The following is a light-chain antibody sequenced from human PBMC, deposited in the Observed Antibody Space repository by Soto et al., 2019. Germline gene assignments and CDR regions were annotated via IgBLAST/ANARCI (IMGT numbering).Light chain of an antibody. CDR1: QSVSSN. Sequence: EIVMTQSPTILSVSPGERATLSCRASQSVSSNLAWYQQKPGQAPRLLIYGASSRATGIPDRFSGSGSGTDFTLTIDRLESEDFAVYFCQQYGDLPWTFGQGTKVDI. CDR3: QQYGDLPWT. CDR2: GAS. J-gene: IGKJ1*01. V-gene: IGKV3D-15*02.